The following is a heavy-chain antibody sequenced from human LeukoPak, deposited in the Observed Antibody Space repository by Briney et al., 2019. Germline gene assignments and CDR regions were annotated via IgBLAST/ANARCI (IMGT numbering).Heavy chain of an antibody. D-gene: IGHD1-26*01. CDR2: ISSSSSYI. CDR3: ARDLPPLVGYGMDV. CDR1: GFTFSSYS. V-gene: IGHV3-21*01. Sequence: GGSLRLSCAASGFTFSSYSMNWVRQAPGKGLEWVSSISSSSSYIYYADSVKGRFTISRDNAKNSLYLQMNSLRVEDTAVYYCARDLPPLVGYGMDVWGQGTTVTVSS. J-gene: IGHJ6*02.